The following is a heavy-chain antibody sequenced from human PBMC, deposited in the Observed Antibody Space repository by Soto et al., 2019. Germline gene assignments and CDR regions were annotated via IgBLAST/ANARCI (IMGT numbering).Heavy chain of an antibody. V-gene: IGHV1-18*01. D-gene: IGHD3-3*01. CDR1: GYNFSNYD. CDR3: ARRSIFGVVSFGDY. Sequence: QVQLVQSAAEVRKPGAAVKVSCKTSGYNFSNYDISWVRQAPGQGPEWMGWISGYNGNTNFAQKFQGRVTMATDTSTSTDYMELGNLIFHDTAVYYCARRSIFGVVSFGDYWGQGTLV. CDR2: ISGYNGNT. J-gene: IGHJ4*01.